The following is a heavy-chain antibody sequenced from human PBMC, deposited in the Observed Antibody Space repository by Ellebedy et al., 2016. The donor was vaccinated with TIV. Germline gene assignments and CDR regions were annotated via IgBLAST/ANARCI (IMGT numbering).Heavy chain of an antibody. V-gene: IGHV3-33*08. D-gene: IGHD3-3*01. CDR3: ARMYAFWRGQYYFDL. CDR1: GFTFSYYG. Sequence: PGGSLRLSCAASGFTFSYYGMHWVRQAPGKGLEWVAVIWFDGSNKDYAESVKGRFTISRDNYKNTLSLQMNSLRAEDTAIYYCARMYAFWRGQYYFDLWGQGTLVSVSS. J-gene: IGHJ4*02. CDR2: IWFDGSNK.